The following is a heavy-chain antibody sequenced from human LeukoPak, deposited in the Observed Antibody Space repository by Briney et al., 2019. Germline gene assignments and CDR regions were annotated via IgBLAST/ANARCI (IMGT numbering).Heavy chain of an antibody. CDR2: IYHSGST. CDR3: ARGIVGSRDFYFRYYFDY. V-gene: IGHV4-38-2*02. Sequence: SETLSLTCTVSGYSIISDYFWGWIRQPPGKGLEWIGTIYHSGSTYYSPSLKSRVTVSVDTSKNEFSLKLSSVTAADTVVYFCARGIVGSRDFYFRYYFDYWGQGTLVTVSS. CDR1: GYSIISDYF. J-gene: IGHJ4*02. D-gene: IGHD3/OR15-3a*01.